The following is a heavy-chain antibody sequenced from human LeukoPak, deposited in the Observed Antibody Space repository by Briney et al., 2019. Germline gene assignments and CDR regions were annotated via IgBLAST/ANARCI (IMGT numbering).Heavy chain of an antibody. V-gene: IGHV1-69*06. J-gene: IGHJ5*02. CDR2: IIPIFGTA. D-gene: IGHD3-22*01. CDR1: GGTFSSYA. Sequence: ASVKVSCKASGGTFSSYAISWVRQAPGQGLEWMGGIIPIFGTANYAQKFQGRVTITADKSTSTAYMELSSLRSEDTAVYYCARDFFNSYDRGTWGQGTLVTVSS. CDR3: ARDFFNSYDRGT.